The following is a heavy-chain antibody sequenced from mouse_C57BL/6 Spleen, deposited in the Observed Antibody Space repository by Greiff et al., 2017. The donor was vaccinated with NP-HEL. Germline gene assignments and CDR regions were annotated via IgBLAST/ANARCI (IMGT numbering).Heavy chain of an antibody. D-gene: IGHD2-3*01. CDR2: IYPGDGDT. Sequence: QVQLQQSGPELVKPGASVKISCKASGYAFSSSWMNWVKQRPGKGLEWIGRIYPGDGDTNYNGKFKGKATLTADKSSSTAYMQLSSLTSEDSAVYVCARDGYDPFAYWGQGTLVTVSA. J-gene: IGHJ3*01. V-gene: IGHV1-82*01. CDR1: GYAFSSSW. CDR3: ARDGYDPFAY.